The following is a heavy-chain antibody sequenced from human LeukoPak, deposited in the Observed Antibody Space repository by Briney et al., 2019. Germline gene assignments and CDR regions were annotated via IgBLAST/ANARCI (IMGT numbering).Heavy chain of an antibody. D-gene: IGHD2-21*02. CDR1: GSSLNTSGMR. V-gene: IGHV2-70*04. CDR2: IDWDDDK. Sequence: SGPTLVKPTQALTLTCTFSGSSLNTSGMRVGWIRQPPGKALEWLARIDWDDDKFYSTSLKTRLTTSKDTSKNQVVLTMTNMDPVDTATYYCARTPYCGGDCYVDYWGQGTLVTVSS. J-gene: IGHJ4*02. CDR3: ARTPYCGGDCYVDY.